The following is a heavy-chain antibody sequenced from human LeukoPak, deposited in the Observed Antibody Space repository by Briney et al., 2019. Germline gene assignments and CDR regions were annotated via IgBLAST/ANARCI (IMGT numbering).Heavy chain of an antibody. CDR1: GFTLSSYG. Sequence: GGSLRLSCAASGFTLSSYGMHWVRQAPGKGLEWVPFIRYNGINKNYVDSVKGRFTVSRDNSKNTLYLEMNYLRVEDTAVYYCAKDLEFLEWATAFDIWGQGTMVSVSS. CDR2: IRYNGINK. D-gene: IGHD3-3*01. V-gene: IGHV3-30*02. J-gene: IGHJ3*02. CDR3: AKDLEFLEWATAFDI.